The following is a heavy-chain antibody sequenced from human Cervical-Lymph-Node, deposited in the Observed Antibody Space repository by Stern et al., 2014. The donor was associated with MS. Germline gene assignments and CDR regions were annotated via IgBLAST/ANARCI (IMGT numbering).Heavy chain of an antibody. Sequence: QVQLQESGPGLVKPSQTLSLTCTVSSGSINSGGYFWSWIRQHPGKGLEWIGYIYNSGNTYYNPSLKSRVTISEDTSKNQFSLNLTSVTAADTAVYYCARRGYSYGFDSWGQGTLVTVSS. J-gene: IGHJ4*02. D-gene: IGHD5-18*01. V-gene: IGHV4-31*03. CDR3: ARRGYSYGFDS. CDR1: SGSINSGGYF. CDR2: IYNSGNT.